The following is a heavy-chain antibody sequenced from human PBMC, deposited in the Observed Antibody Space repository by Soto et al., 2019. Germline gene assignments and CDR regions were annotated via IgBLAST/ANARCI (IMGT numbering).Heavy chain of an antibody. CDR1: GGSISSGGYS. Sequence: QLQLQESGSGLVKPSQTLSLTCAVSGGSISSGGYSWSWIRQPPGKGLGWIGYIYRSGSTYYNPSLKSRVTISVDRSKNQFSLRLSSVTAADTAVYYCAGGIAARPLGYWGQGTLVTVSS. J-gene: IGHJ4*02. D-gene: IGHD6-6*01. CDR2: IYRSGST. CDR3: AGGIAARPLGY. V-gene: IGHV4-30-2*01.